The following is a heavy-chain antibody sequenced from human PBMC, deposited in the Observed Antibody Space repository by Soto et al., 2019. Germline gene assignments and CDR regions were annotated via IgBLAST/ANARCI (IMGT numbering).Heavy chain of an antibody. CDR3: GRGMGLVIDY. V-gene: IGHV3-30-3*01. J-gene: IGHJ4*02. CDR2: ISYDGRNK. Sequence: QVQLVESGGGVVQPGRSLRLSCAASGFTFSSYAMHWVRQAPGKGLEWVAVISYDGRNKYYADSVKGRFTISRDNSKNTLYLQMNRQRAEDTAVCYCGRGMGLVIDYWGQGTLVTVSS. D-gene: IGHD2-8*01. CDR1: GFTFSSYA.